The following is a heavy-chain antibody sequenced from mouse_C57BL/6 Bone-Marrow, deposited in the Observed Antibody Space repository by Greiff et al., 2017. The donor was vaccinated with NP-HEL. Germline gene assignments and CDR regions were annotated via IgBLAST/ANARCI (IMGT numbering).Heavy chain of an antibody. D-gene: IGHD4-1*02. CDR1: GFTFSSYA. Sequence: EVQVVESGGGLVKPGGSLKLSCAASGFTFSSYAMSWVRQTPEKRLEWVANISDGGSYTYYPDNVKGRFTISRDNAKNNLYLQMSHLKSEDTAMYYCAREQLGRRYFDVWGTGTTVTVSS. CDR3: AREQLGRRYFDV. V-gene: IGHV5-4*01. CDR2: ISDGGSYT. J-gene: IGHJ1*03.